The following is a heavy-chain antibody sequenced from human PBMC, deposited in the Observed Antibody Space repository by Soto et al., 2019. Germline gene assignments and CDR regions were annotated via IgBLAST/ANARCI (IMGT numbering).Heavy chain of an antibody. V-gene: IGHV3-48*02. Sequence: GGSLRLSCAASGFTFSSYSMNWVRQAPGKGLEWVSYISSSSSTIYYADSVKGRFTISRDNAKNSLYLQMNSLRDEDTAVYYCARGGYSGFDWHYSYGMDVWGQGPTVTVSS. CDR1: GFTFSSYS. CDR2: ISSSSSTI. CDR3: ARGGYSGFDWHYSYGMDV. D-gene: IGHD5-12*01. J-gene: IGHJ6*02.